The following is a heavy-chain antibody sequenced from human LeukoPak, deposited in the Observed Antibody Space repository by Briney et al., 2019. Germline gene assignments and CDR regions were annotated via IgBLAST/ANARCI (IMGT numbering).Heavy chain of an antibody. CDR1: GFTLSNAW. CDR2: IKGKRDGGTT. J-gene: IGHJ6*02. D-gene: IGHD2-21*01. Sequence: GGSLRLSCAVSGFTLSNAWMNWVRQAPGKGLEWVGRIKGKRDGGTTEHAAPVKGRFTISRDDSKNTLYLQMNSLKTEDTAVYYCTTVEKKGKVKEYYYYGMDVWGQGTTVTVSS. V-gene: IGHV3-15*07. CDR3: TTVEKKGKVKEYYYYGMDV.